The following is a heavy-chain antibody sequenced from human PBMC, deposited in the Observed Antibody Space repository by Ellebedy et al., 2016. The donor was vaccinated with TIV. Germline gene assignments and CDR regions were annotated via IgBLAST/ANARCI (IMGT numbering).Heavy chain of an antibody. CDR2: IYLGDSDT. J-gene: IGHJ4*02. D-gene: IGHD6-19*01. CDR1: GYSFTSYW. CDR3: ARRGKGFDSSGGFDY. V-gene: IGHV5-51*01. Sequence: GESLKISXKGSGYSFTSYWIGWVRQMPGKGLEWMGIIYLGDSDTRYSPSFQGQVTISADKSISTAYLQWSSLKASDTAMYYCARRGKGFDSSGGFDYWGQGTLVTVSS.